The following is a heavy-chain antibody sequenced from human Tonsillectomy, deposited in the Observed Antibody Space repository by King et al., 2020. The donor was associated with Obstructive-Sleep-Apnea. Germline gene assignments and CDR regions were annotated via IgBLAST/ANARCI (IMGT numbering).Heavy chain of an antibody. CDR2: IISSRLYI. Sequence: VQLVESGGGLVKPGGSLRLSCAASGFTFSTYNVNWVRQAPGKGLEWVSSIISSRLYIYYADAVKGRFTISRDNAKNSLYLQMNSLRAEDTAVYYCASGYGDLDYWGQGTLVTVSS. CDR3: ASGYGDLDY. J-gene: IGHJ4*02. CDR1: GFTFSTYN. V-gene: IGHV3-21*01. D-gene: IGHD4-17*01.